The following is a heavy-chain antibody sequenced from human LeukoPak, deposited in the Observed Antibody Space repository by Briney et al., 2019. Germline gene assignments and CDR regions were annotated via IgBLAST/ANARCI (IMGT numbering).Heavy chain of an antibody. D-gene: IGHD6-6*01. CDR2: ISSSSSYI. V-gene: IGHV3-21*04. CDR1: GFTFSSYS. Sequence: GGSLRLSCAASGFTFSSYSMNWVRQAPGKGLEWVSSISSSSSYIYYADSVKGRFTISRDNAKNTLYLQMNSLRADDTAVYYCAKTDLTIAARPLDYWGQGTLVTVSS. CDR3: AKTDLTIAARPLDY. J-gene: IGHJ4*02.